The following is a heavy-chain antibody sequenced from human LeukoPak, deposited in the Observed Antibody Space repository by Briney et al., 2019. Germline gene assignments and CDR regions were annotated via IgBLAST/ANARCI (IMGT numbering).Heavy chain of an antibody. J-gene: IGHJ4*02. D-gene: IGHD3-22*01. CDR2: IYHSGST. CDR3: ARLGSYDSSGSYYFDY. Sequence: PSGTLSLTCAVSGGSISSSNWWSWVRQPPGKGLEWIGEIYHSGSTNYNPSLKSRVTISVDKSKNQFSLKLSSVTAADTAVYYCARLGSYDSSGSYYFDYWGQGTLVTVSS. CDR1: GGSISSSNW. V-gene: IGHV4-4*02.